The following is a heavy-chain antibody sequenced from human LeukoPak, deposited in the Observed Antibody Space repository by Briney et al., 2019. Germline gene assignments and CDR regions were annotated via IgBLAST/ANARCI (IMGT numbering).Heavy chain of an antibody. J-gene: IGHJ4*02. V-gene: IGHV3-53*01. CDR1: GFTVTGNY. CDR3: ARAPVVVGPGVFFES. D-gene: IGHD2-21*01. Sequence: GGSLRLSCVASGFTVTGNYMNWVRQAPGKGLEWVSTIYSSGTPYYADSVKGRFIISRDKSKNTLFLQMNSLRADDTAVYFCARAPVVVGPGVFFESWGQGSLVTVSA. CDR2: IYSSGTP.